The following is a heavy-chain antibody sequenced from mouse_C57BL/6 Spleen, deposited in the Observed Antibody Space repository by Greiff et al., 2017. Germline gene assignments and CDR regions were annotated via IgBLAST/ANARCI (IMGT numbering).Heavy chain of an antibody. D-gene: IGHD1-1*01. Sequence: LVESGAELVKPGASVKISCKASGYAFSRYWMNWVKQRPGKGLEWIGQISPGDGDTNYNGKFKGKATLTADKSSSTAYMQLSSLTSEDSAVYFCARPGYYGSSSWFAYWGQGTLVTVSA. V-gene: IGHV1-80*01. J-gene: IGHJ3*01. CDR1: GYAFSRYW. CDR2: ISPGDGDT. CDR3: ARPGYYGSSSWFAY.